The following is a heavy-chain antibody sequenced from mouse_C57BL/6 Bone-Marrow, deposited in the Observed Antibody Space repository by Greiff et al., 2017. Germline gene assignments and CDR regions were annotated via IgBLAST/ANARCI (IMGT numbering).Heavy chain of an antibody. CDR2: ISSGGSYT. J-gene: IGHJ4*01. CDR1: GFTFSSYG. D-gene: IGHD1-1*01. Sequence: EVQRMESGGDLVKPGGSLKLSCAASGFTFSSYGMSWVRQTPDKRLEWVATISSGGSYTYYPDSVKGRFTISRDNAKNTLYLQMSSLKSEDTAMYYCARPDYGSSAAAMDYWGQGTSVTVSS. CDR3: ARPDYGSSAAAMDY. V-gene: IGHV5-6*01.